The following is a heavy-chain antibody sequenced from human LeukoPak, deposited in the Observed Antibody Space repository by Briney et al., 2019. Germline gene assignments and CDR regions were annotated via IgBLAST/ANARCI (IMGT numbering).Heavy chain of an antibody. CDR1: GGSFSGYY. J-gene: IGHJ5*02. V-gene: IGHV4-34*01. CDR2: INHSGST. D-gene: IGHD2-2*01. Sequence: PSETLSLTCAVYGGSFSGYYWSWIRQPPGKGLEWIGEINHSGSTNYNPSLKSRVTISVDTSKNQFFLKLSSLTAADTAVYYCAKGGASSIPFDPWGQGTLVTVSS. CDR3: AKGGASSIPFDP.